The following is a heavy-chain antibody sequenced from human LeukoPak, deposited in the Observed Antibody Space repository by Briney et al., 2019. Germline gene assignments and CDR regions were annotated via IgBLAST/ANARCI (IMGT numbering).Heavy chain of an antibody. CDR1: GGSFADYN. J-gene: IGHJ4*02. CDR3: ARGLDLEGLDY. D-gene: IGHD1-1*01. V-gene: IGHV4-34*01. Sequence: PSETLSLTCAVYGGSFADYNWTWLRQSPEKGLEWIGEINDSGTNHYNPSLKSRVTISVDTAKHQFSLRMRSLTAADTAVYYCARGLDLEGLDYWGQGTLVTVSS. CDR2: INDSGTN.